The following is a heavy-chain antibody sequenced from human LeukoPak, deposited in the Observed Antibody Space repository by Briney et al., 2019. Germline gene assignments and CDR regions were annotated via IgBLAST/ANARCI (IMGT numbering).Heavy chain of an antibody. CDR3: AREEDCSGGSCYSV. CDR1: GGTFSSYT. J-gene: IGHJ4*02. V-gene: IGHV1-69*04. CDR2: IIPILGIA. D-gene: IGHD2-15*01. Sequence: ASVTVSCKASGGTFSSYTISWVRQAPGQGLEWMGRIIPILGIANYAQKFQGRVTITADKSTSTAYMELSSLRSEDTAVYYCAREEDCSGGSCYSVWGQGTLVTVSS.